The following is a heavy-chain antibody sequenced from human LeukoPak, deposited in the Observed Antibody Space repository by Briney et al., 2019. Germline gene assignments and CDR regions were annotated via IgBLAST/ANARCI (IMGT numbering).Heavy chain of an antibody. D-gene: IGHD4-17*01. CDR3: ARGPYDYGDYGLSGRIDY. Sequence: ASVKVSCKASGYTFTGYYMHWVRQAPGQGLEWMGIINPSGGSTSYAQKFQGRVTMTRDTSTSTVYMELSSLRSEDTAVYYCARGPYDYGDYGLSGRIDYWGQGTLVTVSS. CDR2: INPSGGST. J-gene: IGHJ4*02. V-gene: IGHV1-46*01. CDR1: GYTFTGYY.